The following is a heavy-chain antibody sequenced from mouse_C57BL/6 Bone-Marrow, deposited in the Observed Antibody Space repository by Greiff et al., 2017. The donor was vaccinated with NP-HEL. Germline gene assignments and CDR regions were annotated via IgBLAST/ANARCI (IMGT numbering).Heavy chain of an antibody. V-gene: IGHV1-39*01. J-gene: IGHJ1*03. D-gene: IGHD2-5*01. CDR2: INPNYGTT. CDR1: GYSFTDYN. CDR3: ARDRELYYSNFYWYFDV. Sequence: EVKLMESGPELVKPGASVKISCKASGYSFTDYNMNWVKQSNGKSLEWIGVINPNYGTTSYNQKFKGKATLTVDQSSSTAYMQLNSLTSEDSAVYYCARDRELYYSNFYWYFDVWGTGTTVTVSS.